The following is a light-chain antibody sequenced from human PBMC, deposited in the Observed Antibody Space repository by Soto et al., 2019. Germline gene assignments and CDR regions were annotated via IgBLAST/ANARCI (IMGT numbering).Light chain of an antibody. J-gene: IGKJ1*01. V-gene: IGKV1-5*01. Sequence: DIHMTQSPSTLSSYVGYRFTMTWRGRQSISRWLGWYQQKPGEAPKLLIYDASALPRGVPSRFSGSASGTKFTLTIASLPHDDFATYYCQQYETFSGTFGPGTKVDI. CDR2: DAS. CDR1: QSISRW. CDR3: QQYETFSGT.